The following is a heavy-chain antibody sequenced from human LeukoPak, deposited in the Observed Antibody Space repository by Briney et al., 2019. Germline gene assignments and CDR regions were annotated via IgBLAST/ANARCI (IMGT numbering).Heavy chain of an antibody. Sequence: SETLSLTCTVSGYSISSDYYWGWIRRPPGKGLEWIGSISHESTYYNPSLKSRVTISVDTSKNQFSLKLSSVTAADTAVYYCARRGRYGSGLRYGMDVWGQGTTVTVSS. V-gene: IGHV4-38-2*02. J-gene: IGHJ6*02. CDR1: GYSISSDYY. D-gene: IGHD3-10*01. CDR3: ARRGRYGSGLRYGMDV. CDR2: ISHEST.